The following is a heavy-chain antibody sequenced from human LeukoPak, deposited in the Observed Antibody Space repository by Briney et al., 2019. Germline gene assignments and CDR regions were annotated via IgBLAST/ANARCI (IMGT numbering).Heavy chain of an antibody. Sequence: GTSVKVSCKASGFTFTSSAVQWVRQARGQRLEWIGWIVVGSGNTNYAQKFQERVTITRDMSTSTAYIELCSLRSEDTAVYYCAAQSPGVTASFDYWGQGTLVTVSS. J-gene: IGHJ4*02. CDR3: AAQSPGVTASFDY. D-gene: IGHD2-21*02. CDR1: GFTFTSSA. CDR2: IVVGSGNT. V-gene: IGHV1-58*01.